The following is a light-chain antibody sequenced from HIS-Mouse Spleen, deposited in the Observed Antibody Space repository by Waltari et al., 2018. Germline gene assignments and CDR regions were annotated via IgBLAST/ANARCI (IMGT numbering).Light chain of an antibody. J-gene: IGLJ2*01. CDR1: TLGDKY. CDR2: QDS. Sequence: SYELTQPPSVSVSPGQTASITSSVATLGDKYVCWYQQKPGQSPVLVIYQDSKRPSGIPERFSGSNSGNTATLTISGTQAMDEADYYCQAWDSSTVAFGGGTKLTVL. CDR3: QAWDSSTVA. V-gene: IGLV3-1*01.